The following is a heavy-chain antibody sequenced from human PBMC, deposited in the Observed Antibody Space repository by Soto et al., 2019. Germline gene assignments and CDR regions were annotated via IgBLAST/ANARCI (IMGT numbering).Heavy chain of an antibody. CDR2: IYYSGST. CDR3: SRHRFSYGVYYFDY. J-gene: IGHJ4*02. D-gene: IGHD5-18*01. Sequence: SETLSLTCIVSGGSISNYYWSWIRQPPGKGLEWIGYIYYSGSTNYNPSLTSRVTISVDTSKNQFSLKLSSVTAADTAVYYCSRHRFSYGVYYFDYWGQGTLVTVSS. CDR1: GGSISNYY. V-gene: IGHV4-59*08.